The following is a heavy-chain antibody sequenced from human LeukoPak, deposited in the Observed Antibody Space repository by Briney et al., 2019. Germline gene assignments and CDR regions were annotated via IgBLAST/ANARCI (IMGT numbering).Heavy chain of an antibody. Sequence: PSETLSLTCAVCGGSFSGYYWGWIRQPPGKGLEWIGEINHSGSTNYNPSLKSRVTISVDTSKNQFSLKLSSVTAADTAVYYCARGALTVVPDYWGQGTLVTVSS. J-gene: IGHJ4*02. CDR2: INHSGST. CDR1: GGSFSGYY. V-gene: IGHV4-34*01. CDR3: ARGALTVVPDY. D-gene: IGHD4-23*01.